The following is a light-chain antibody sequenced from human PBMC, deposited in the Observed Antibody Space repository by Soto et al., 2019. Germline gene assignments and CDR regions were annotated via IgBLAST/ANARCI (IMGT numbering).Light chain of an antibody. V-gene: IGKV1-27*01. CDR1: QAIGIY. CDR3: QKYSGAPPT. Sequence: DIQMTQSPSSLSTSVGDRVTITCRASQAIGIYLAWYQQKPGKVPKLLIYAASTLQSGVPSRFSGSGSGTDFTLTINSLQPEDVATYYCQKYSGAPPTFGQGTXVXIK. CDR2: AAS. J-gene: IGKJ1*01.